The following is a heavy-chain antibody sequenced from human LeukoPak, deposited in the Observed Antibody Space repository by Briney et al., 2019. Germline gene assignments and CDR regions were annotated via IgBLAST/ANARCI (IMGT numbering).Heavy chain of an antibody. J-gene: IGHJ4*02. V-gene: IGHV1-2*02. CDR3: ARDLTSGSYNDF. D-gene: IGHD1-26*01. Sequence: GSSVKVSCKASGYTFTGYYMHWVRQAPGQGLEWMGWINPNSGGTNYAQKFQGRVTMTRDTSISTAYVELSRLRSDDTAVYYCARDLTSGSYNDFWGQGTLVTVSS. CDR1: GYTFTGYY. CDR2: INPNSGGT.